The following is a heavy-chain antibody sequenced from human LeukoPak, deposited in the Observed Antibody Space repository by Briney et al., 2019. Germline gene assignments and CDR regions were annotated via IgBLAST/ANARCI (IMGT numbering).Heavy chain of an antibody. J-gene: IGHJ4*02. CDR2: IWYDGSNK. Sequence: PGGSLRLSCAASGFTFSSYGMHWVRQAPGKGLEWVAVIWYDGSNKYYADSVKGRFTISRDNSNNRLYLQMDSLGGEDTAVYYCARDWAGGLDYWGQGTLVTVSS. V-gene: IGHV3-33*01. CDR3: ARDWAGGLDY. D-gene: IGHD4-23*01. CDR1: GFTFSSYG.